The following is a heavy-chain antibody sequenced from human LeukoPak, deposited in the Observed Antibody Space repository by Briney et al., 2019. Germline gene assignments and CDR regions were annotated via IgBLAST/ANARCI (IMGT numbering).Heavy chain of an antibody. J-gene: IGHJ5*02. CDR2: INPNSGGT. V-gene: IGHV1-2*02. CDR3: AREGGIVVLQAANWFDP. Sequence: ASVKVSCKASGYSFIGYYMHWVRQAPGQGLEWMGWINPNSGGTNYAQKFQGRVTMTRDTSISTAYMELSRLTSDDTAVYYCAREGGIVVLQAANWFDPWGQGTLVTVSS. D-gene: IGHD2-2*01. CDR1: GYSFIGYY.